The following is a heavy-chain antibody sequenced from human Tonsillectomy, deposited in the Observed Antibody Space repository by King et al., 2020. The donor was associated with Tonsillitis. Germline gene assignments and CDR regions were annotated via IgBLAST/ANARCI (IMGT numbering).Heavy chain of an antibody. V-gene: IGHV4-59*01. CDR1: GGSISGYY. D-gene: IGHD3-10*01. CDR3: ARGMTFFDY. CDR2: MDYSGSS. J-gene: IGHJ4*02. Sequence: QLQESGPGLVKPSETLSLTCIVSGGSISGYYWSWIRQPPGSGLEWIGYMDYSGSSYYNPSLKSRVTISVDTSKNQFSLKLSFVTAADTAVYYCARGMTFFDYWGQGTLVTVSS.